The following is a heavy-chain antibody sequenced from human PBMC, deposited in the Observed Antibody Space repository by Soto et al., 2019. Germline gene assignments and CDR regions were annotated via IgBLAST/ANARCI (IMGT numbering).Heavy chain of an antibody. CDR3: ARRSAYSSTWYGLGAFDL. V-gene: IGHV3-7*05. D-gene: IGHD6-13*01. CDR2: IKQDGSEK. J-gene: IGHJ3*01. Sequence: GGSRRLSCAASAFTCSSYWMSWVPPDPGKGLECVANIKQDGSEKYYVDSVKGRFSISRDNAKNSLYLQMNSLSAEDPAVYYCARRSAYSSTWYGLGAFDLWGQGTMVTVSS. CDR1: AFTCSSYW.